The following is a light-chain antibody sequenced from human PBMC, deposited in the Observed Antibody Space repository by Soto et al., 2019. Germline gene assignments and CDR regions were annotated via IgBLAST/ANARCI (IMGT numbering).Light chain of an antibody. V-gene: IGLV2-14*01. J-gene: IGLJ1*01. CDR2: DVS. CDR1: SSDVGAYTY. Sequence: QSVLTQPASVSGSPGQPITISCAGTSSDVGAYTYVSWYQQHPGKAPKLMIYDVSNRPSGVSNRSSGSKSGNTASLTISGLQAEYEADYYCTSYTSSSTPYVFGGGTKVTVL. CDR3: TSYTSSSTPYV.